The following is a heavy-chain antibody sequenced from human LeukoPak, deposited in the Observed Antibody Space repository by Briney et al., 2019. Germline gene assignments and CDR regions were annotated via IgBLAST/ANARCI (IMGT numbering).Heavy chain of an antibody. Sequence: KPSETLSLTCAVYGGSFSGYYWSWIRQPPGKGLESIGEINHSGSTNYNPSLKSRVTISVDTSKNQFSLKLSSVTAADTAVYYCASHSSSWPYNWFDPWGQGTLVTVSS. CDR3: ASHSSSWPYNWFDP. D-gene: IGHD6-13*01. CDR1: GGSFSGYY. V-gene: IGHV4-34*01. CDR2: INHSGST. J-gene: IGHJ5*02.